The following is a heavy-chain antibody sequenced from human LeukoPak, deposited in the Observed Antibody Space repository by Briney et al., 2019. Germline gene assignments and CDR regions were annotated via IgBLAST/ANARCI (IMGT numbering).Heavy chain of an antibody. CDR2: INHSGST. CDR3: ARHATVVVPAAIGYNWFDP. CDR1: GGSFSGYY. Sequence: PSETLSLTCAVYGGSFSGYYWSWIRQPPGKGLEWIGEINHSGSTNYNPSLKSRVTMSVDTSKNQFSLKLSSVTAADTAVYYCARHATVVVPAAIGYNWFDPWGQGTLVTVSS. V-gene: IGHV4-34*01. D-gene: IGHD2-2*01. J-gene: IGHJ5*02.